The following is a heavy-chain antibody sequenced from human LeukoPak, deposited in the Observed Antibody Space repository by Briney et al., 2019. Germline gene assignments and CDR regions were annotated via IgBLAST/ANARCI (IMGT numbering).Heavy chain of an antibody. D-gene: IGHD3-22*01. Sequence: SETLSLTCNVSGGSISSDYWTWIRQPPREALEWIGKIYYSGSTNYNPSLKSRVTISVDTSKNQFSLKLNSVTAADTAVYYCARRRDYYDSRGYYAFDIWGHGTMVTVSS. CDR2: IYYSGST. CDR1: GGSISSDY. CDR3: ARRRDYYDSRGYYAFDI. J-gene: IGHJ3*02. V-gene: IGHV4-59*01.